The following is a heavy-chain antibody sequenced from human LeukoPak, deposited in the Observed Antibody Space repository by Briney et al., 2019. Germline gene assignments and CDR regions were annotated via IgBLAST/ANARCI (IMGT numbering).Heavy chain of an antibody. CDR1: GYTFTSHD. V-gene: IGHV1-8*01. CDR3: ARGYSPTIRTTGNDY. J-gene: IGHJ4*02. D-gene: IGHD1-1*01. CDR2: MNPDSGNT. Sequence: GASVKVSCRASGYTFTSHDINWVRLATGQGLEWMGWMNPDSGNTGFAQKFQGRVTMGRDTSINTAYMELYSLTSEDTAVYYCARGYSPTIRTTGNDYWGQGTPITVSS.